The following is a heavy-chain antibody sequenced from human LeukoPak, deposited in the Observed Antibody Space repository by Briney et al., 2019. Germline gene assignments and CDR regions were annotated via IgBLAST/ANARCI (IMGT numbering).Heavy chain of an antibody. D-gene: IGHD6-19*01. J-gene: IGHJ4*02. CDR3: AKGPLTEVAGTTWDY. CDR2: IKQDGSEK. CDR1: GFTFSSYW. Sequence: GGSLRLSCAASGFTFSSYWMSWVRQAPGKGLEWVANIKQDGSEKYYVDSVKGRFTISRDNAKNSLYLQMSSLRAEDTAVYYCAKGPLTEVAGTTWDYWGQGTLVTVSS. V-gene: IGHV3-7*03.